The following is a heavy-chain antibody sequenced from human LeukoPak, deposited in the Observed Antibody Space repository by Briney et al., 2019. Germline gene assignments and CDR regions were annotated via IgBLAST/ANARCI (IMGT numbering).Heavy chain of an antibody. Sequence: GGSLRLSCAASGFSFSNFAMNWVRQAPGKGLEWVSTISGRGSSIYYADSVKGRFTISRDNSKNTLYLQMNSLRTEDTAAYYCAKDRQEIVVVVAAIVWGQGTLVTVSS. D-gene: IGHD2-15*01. V-gene: IGHV3-23*01. CDR2: ISGRGSSI. J-gene: IGHJ4*02. CDR3: AKDRQEIVVVVAAIV. CDR1: GFSFSNFA.